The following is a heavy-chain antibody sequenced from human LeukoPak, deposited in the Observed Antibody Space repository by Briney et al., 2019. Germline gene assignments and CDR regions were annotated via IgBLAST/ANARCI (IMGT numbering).Heavy chain of an antibody. CDR2: IYWDDDK. CDR3: ARTYSSGSYRYDTFDI. J-gene: IGHJ3*02. D-gene: IGHD6-25*01. V-gene: IGHV2-5*02. Sequence: SGPTLVKPTQTLTLTCTFSGFSLSTSGVGVGWIRQPPGKALEWLALIYWDDDKRYSPSLKSRLTITKDTSKNQVVLTMTNMDPVDAATYYCARTYSSGSYRYDTFDIWGQGTMVTVSS. CDR1: GFSLSTSGVG.